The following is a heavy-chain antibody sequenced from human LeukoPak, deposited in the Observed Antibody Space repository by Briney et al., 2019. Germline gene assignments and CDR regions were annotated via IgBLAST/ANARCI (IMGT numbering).Heavy chain of an antibody. CDR1: GYTFTSYG. CDR3: ARDRPSRGYCSGGTCPLFDY. CDR2: ISAYNGNT. V-gene: IGHV1-18*04. Sequence: ASVKVSCKASGYTFTSYGISWVRQAPGQGLEWMGWISAYNGNTNYAQKLQGRVTMTTDTSTRTAYMELRSLRSDDTAVYYCARDRPSRGYCSGGTCPLFDYWGQGTLVTVSS. D-gene: IGHD2-15*01. J-gene: IGHJ4*02.